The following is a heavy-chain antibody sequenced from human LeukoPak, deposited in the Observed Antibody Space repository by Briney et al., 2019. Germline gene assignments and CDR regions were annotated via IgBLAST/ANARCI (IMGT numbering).Heavy chain of an antibody. V-gene: IGHV4-38-2*01. D-gene: IGHD3-22*01. Sequence: PSETLSLTCAVSGYSISSGYYWGWIRQPPGKGLEWIGSIYHSGSTYYNPSLKSRVAISVDTSKNQFSLKLSSVTAADTAVYYCARHTNYYDISGYALAYYFDYWGQGTLVTVSS. J-gene: IGHJ4*02. CDR1: GYSISSGYY. CDR3: ARHTNYYDISGYALAYYFDY. CDR2: IYHSGST.